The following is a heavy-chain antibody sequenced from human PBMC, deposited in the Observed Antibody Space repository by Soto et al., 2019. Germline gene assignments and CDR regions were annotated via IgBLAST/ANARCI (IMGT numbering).Heavy chain of an antibody. J-gene: IGHJ4*02. CDR2: ISGYTGDT. CDR3: AAGKGIHRWLDDFSH. D-gene: IGHD5-18*01. CDR1: GFTFTSYG. Sequence: QVHLVQSGAEVKKPGASVNVSCKTSGFTFTSYGISWVRQAPGQGLEWMGWISGYTGDTNSAQRFQGRVTMTTDTSTSTAYMEMRSLRSDDTAVYYCAAGKGIHRWLDDFSHWGEGTLVTVSS. V-gene: IGHV1-18*04.